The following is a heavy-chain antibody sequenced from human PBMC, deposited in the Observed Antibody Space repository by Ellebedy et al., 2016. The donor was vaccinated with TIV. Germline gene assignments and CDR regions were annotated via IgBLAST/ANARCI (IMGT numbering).Heavy chain of an antibody. CDR3: LRGGMDSSGYDPI. CDR2: IYSDGSI. Sequence: PGGSLRLSCAVSGFTVATNHMSWVRQAPGKGLEWVSDIYSDGSIYYADSLKGRFTISRDNAKNSLYLQMNSLTVEDTAVYYALRGGMDSSGYDPIWGQGTMVTVSS. D-gene: IGHD3-22*01. J-gene: IGHJ3*02. CDR1: GFTVATNH. V-gene: IGHV3-66*02.